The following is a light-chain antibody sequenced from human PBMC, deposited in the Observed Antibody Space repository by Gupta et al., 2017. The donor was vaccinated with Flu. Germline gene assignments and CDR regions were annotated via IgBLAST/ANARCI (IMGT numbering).Light chain of an antibody. J-gene: IGKJ4*01. CDR3: QQYGSTPLT. CDR2: AAS. Sequence: EIVLTQSPGTLSLSPGERATLSCRASQSVMSNYLAWYQKKPGQAPRLLIYAASSRATGIPDRFSGSGSARDFTLTISRLEPEDFAVYDCQQYGSTPLTCGGGTKVEMK. CDR1: QSVMSNY. V-gene: IGKV3-20*01.